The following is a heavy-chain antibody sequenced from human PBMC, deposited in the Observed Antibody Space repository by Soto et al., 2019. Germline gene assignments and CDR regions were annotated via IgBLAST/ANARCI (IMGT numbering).Heavy chain of an antibody. CDR2: ISSSSSYI. Sequence: GGSLRLSCAASGFTFSSYWMHWVRQAPGEGLVWVSSISSSSSYIYYADSVKGRFTISRDNAKNSLYLQMNSLRAEDTAVYYCARGGPYYYDSSGSDAFDIWGQGTMVTVSS. V-gene: IGHV3-21*01. CDR3: ARGGPYYYDSSGSDAFDI. D-gene: IGHD3-22*01. CDR1: GFTFSSYW. J-gene: IGHJ3*02.